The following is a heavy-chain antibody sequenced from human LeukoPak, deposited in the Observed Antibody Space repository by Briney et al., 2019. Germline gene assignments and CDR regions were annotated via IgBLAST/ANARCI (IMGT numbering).Heavy chain of an antibody. CDR2: ISSSSCYI. D-gene: IGHD3-10*01. Sequence: PGGSLRLSCAASGFTFSSYSMNWVRQAPGKGLVGVSSISSSSCYIYYADSVKRRFTIPRDNAKNSLHLQEHSQSAEDTPVLYCARVLKRSLSDYWGQGTLVTASS. V-gene: IGHV3-21*01. J-gene: IGHJ4*01. CDR1: GFTFSSYS. CDR3: ARVLKRSLSDY.